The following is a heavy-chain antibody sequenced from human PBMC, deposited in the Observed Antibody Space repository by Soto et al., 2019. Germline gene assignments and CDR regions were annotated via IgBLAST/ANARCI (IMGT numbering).Heavy chain of an antibody. CDR2: INPNTGGT. D-gene: IGHD6-6*01. J-gene: IGHJ6*02. CDR1: GFSLTGYY. V-gene: IGHV1-2*02. CDR3: TRGTRPYGMDV. Sequence: ASVKVSCKASGFSLTGYYFHWIRAAPGQGLEWLGWINPNTGGTTYAQKFQGRVTLTWDTSINTAYMELSSLRPDDTAMYWCTRGTRPYGMDVWGQGTTVTVSS.